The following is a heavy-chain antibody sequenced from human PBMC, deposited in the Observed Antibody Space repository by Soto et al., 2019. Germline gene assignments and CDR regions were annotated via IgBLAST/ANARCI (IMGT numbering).Heavy chain of an antibody. CDR2: IYSGGST. D-gene: IGHD5-12*01. V-gene: IGHV3-53*01. J-gene: IGHJ4*02. CDR3: TSDSYDHPPNDY. Sequence: GGSMRHSNAASEVTGSSNYMSWIRQAPGKGLEWVSIIYSGGSTYYADSVKGRFTISRDDSRNIAYLQMNSLKTEDTAVYYCTSDSYDHPPNDYWAQGTLVTVSS. CDR1: EVTGSSNY.